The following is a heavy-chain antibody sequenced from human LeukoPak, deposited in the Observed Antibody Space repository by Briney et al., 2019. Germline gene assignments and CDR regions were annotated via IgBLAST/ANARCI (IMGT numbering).Heavy chain of an antibody. CDR3: ATVRDIVVGGGPYYFDY. J-gene: IGHJ4*02. CDR1: GYTFIGYY. Sequence: GLSVKVSCKAAGYTFIGYYLHWVREAPGQGLGWMGWINPHNGDTNYAQKLQGRVTMTRDTSITTAYMELSRLKSDDTAVYYCATVRDIVVGGGPYYFDYWGQGTLVTVSS. CDR2: INPHNGDT. D-gene: IGHD2-15*01. V-gene: IGHV1-2*02.